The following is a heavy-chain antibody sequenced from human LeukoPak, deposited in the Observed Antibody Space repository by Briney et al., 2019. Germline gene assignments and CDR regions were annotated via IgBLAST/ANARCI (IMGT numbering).Heavy chain of an antibody. V-gene: IGHV1-18*01. D-gene: IGHD3-22*01. Sequence: ASVKVSCKASGYTFTSYGISWVRQAPGQGLEWMGWISAYNGNTNYAQKLQGRVTMTTDTSTSTAYMELRSLRSDDTAVYYCARGPIDYYDSSGDDYWGQGTLVTVSS. CDR2: ISAYNGNT. J-gene: IGHJ4*02. CDR3: ARGPIDYYDSSGDDY. CDR1: GYTFTSYG.